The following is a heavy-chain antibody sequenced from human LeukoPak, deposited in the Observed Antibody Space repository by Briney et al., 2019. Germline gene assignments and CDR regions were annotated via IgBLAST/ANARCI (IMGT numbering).Heavy chain of an antibody. CDR1: GFTFSSYA. D-gene: IGHD4-17*01. CDR3: ARGGLYGDYVGAFDI. J-gene: IGHJ3*02. CDR2: ISGSGGST. Sequence: GGSLRLSCAASGFTFSSYAMSWVRQAPGRGLEWVSAISGSGGSTYYADSVKGRFTISRDNSKNTLYLQMNSLRAEDTAVYYCARGGLYGDYVGAFDIWGQGTMVTVSS. V-gene: IGHV3-23*01.